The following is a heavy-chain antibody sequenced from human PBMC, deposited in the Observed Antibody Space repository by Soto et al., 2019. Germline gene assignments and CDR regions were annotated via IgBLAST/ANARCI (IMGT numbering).Heavy chain of an antibody. CDR1: GGSFSGYY. CDR2: INHSGST. J-gene: IGHJ6*02. V-gene: IGHV4-34*01. D-gene: IGHD2-2*01. Sequence: SETLSLTCAVYGGSFSGYYWSWIRQPPGKGLEWIGEINHSGSTNYNPSLKSRVTISVDTSKNQFSLKLSSVTAADTAVYYCARAGDIVVLAGYYYYGMDVWGQGTAVTVSS. CDR3: ARAGDIVVLAGYYYYGMDV.